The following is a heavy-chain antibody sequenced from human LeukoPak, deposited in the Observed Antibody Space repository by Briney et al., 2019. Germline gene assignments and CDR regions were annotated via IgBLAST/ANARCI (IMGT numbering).Heavy chain of an antibody. D-gene: IGHD1-26*01. CDR2: INEDGSER. CDR1: GFTFSSYW. CDR3: ARAAGGTSRDY. V-gene: IGHV3-7*01. Sequence: GGSLRLSCAASGFTFSSYWMSWVRQAPGKGLEWLANINEDGSERFYVDSVKGRFTISRDNAKNSLYLQMNSLRAEDTAVYYCARAAGGTSRDYWGQGTLVTVSS. J-gene: IGHJ4*02.